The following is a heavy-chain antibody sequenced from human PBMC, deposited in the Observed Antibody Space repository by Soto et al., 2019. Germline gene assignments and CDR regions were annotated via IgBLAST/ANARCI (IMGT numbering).Heavy chain of an antibody. V-gene: IGHV4-4*07. CDR2: IYATGTT. CDR1: GASISGFY. J-gene: IGHJ5*02. D-gene: IGHD1-1*01. Sequence: SETLSLTCTVPGASISGFYWSWIRKSAGKGLEWIGRIYATGTTGYNPSLKSRVMMSVDTSKKQFSLKLRSVTAADTAVYYCVRDGTKTLRDWFDPWGQGISVTVSS. CDR3: VRDGTKTLRDWFDP.